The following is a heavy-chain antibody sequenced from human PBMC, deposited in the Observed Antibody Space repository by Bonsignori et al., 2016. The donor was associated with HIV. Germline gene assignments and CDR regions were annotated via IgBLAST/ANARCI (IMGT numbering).Heavy chain of an antibody. CDR3: AREPLQSYDYGDYELSGGFDV. V-gene: IGHV1-2*02. CDR2: INGNNGDT. J-gene: IGHJ2*01. Sequence: WVRQAPGQGLEWMGWINGNNGDTNYAQKFQGRVTMTTDSSINTAYMILSSLRSDDTALYYCAREPLQSYDYGDYELSGGFDVWGRGTLVTVSS. D-gene: IGHD4-17*01.